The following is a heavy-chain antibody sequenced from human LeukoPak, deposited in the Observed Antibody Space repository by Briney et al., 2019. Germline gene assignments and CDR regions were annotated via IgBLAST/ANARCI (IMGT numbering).Heavy chain of an antibody. D-gene: IGHD4-17*01. J-gene: IGHJ4*02. Sequence: GRSLRLSCAASGFTFDDYAMHWVRQAPGKGLWWVSGISWNSGSIGYADSVKGRFTISRDNAKNSLYLQMNSLRAEDTALYYCAKDSTYGDPAAFDYWGQGTLVTVSS. CDR3: AKDSTYGDPAAFDY. CDR2: ISWNSGSI. CDR1: GFTFDDYA. V-gene: IGHV3-9*01.